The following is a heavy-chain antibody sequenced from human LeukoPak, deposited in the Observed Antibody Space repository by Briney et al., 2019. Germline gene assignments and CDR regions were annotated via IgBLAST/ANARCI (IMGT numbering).Heavy chain of an antibody. J-gene: IGHJ4*02. V-gene: IGHV4-31*03. CDR3: ASGRFHNYYDSSGYYYV. CDR1: GGSISSGGYY. Sequence: SETLSLTCTVSGGSISSGGYYWSWIRQHPGKGLEWIGYIYYSGSTHYNPSLKSRVTISVDTSKNQFSLKLSSVTAADTAVYYCASGRFHNYYDSSGYYYVWGQGTLVTVSS. CDR2: IYYSGST. D-gene: IGHD3-22*01.